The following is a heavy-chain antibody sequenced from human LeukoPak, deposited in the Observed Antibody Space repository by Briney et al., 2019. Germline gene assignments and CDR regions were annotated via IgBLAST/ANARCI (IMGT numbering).Heavy chain of an antibody. CDR2: ISGSGGST. D-gene: IGHD3-3*01. Sequence: GGSLRLSCTVSGFTVSSNSMSWVRQAPGKGLEWVSAISGSGGSTYYADSVKGRFTISRDNSKNTLYLQMNSLRAEDTAVYYCAKDLTSVATIFGVDGFDYWGQGTLVTVSS. CDR3: AKDLTSVATIFGVDGFDY. V-gene: IGHV3-23*01. J-gene: IGHJ4*02. CDR1: GFTVSSNS.